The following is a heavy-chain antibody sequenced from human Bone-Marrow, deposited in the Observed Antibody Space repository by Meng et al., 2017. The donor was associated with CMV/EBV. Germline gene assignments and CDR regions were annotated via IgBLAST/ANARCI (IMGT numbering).Heavy chain of an antibody. CDR1: RFTFSTYW. Sequence: GESLKISCAASRFTFSTYWMSWVRQAPGKGLERVANIKQDGSEKYYVDSVKGRFTISRDNAKNSLYLQMNSLRAEDTAVYYCARDRAWNDFWSGYYHYWGQGTLVTIYS. J-gene: IGHJ4*02. CDR3: ARDRAWNDFWSGYYHY. V-gene: IGHV3-7*01. CDR2: IKQDGSEK. D-gene: IGHD3-3*01.